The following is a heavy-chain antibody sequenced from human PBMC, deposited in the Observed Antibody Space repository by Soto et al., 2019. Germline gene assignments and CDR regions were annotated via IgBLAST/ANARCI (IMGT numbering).Heavy chain of an antibody. CDR2: IIPIFGTA. J-gene: IGHJ5*02. V-gene: IGHV1-69*13. CDR1: GGTFSSYA. Sequence: SVKVSCKASGGTFSSYAISWVRQAPGQGLEWMGGIIPIFGTANYAQKFQGRVTITADESTSTAYMELSSLRSEDTAVYYCARERNYDSSGYYHSWFDPWGQGTLVTVSS. CDR3: ARERNYDSSGYYHSWFDP. D-gene: IGHD3-22*01.